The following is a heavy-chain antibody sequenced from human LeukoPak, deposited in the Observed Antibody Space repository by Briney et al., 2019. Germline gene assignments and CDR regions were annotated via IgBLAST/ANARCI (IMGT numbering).Heavy chain of an antibody. D-gene: IGHD5-18*01. CDR3: APRAVVDTAMAPGD. CDR1: GGSISSSNW. Sequence: SGTLSLTCAVSGGSISSSNWWSWVRQPPGKGLEWIGEIYHSGSTNYNPSLKSRVTISVDKSKNQFSLKLSSVTAADTAVYYCAPRAVVDTAMAPGDWGQGTLVTVSS. CDR2: IYHSGST. J-gene: IGHJ4*02. V-gene: IGHV4-4*02.